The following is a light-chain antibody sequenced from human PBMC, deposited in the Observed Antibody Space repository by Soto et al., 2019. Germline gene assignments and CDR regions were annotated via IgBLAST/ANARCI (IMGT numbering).Light chain of an antibody. Sequence: AIQMTQSPSSLSASVGDRVTITCRASQGIRNDLGWFQQKPGKAPKLLIYSASSLQSGVPSRFSGSGSGTDFTLTISSLQPEDFATYYCLQDYNYPLTFGGGTKVEIK. V-gene: IGKV1-6*01. J-gene: IGKJ4*01. CDR2: SAS. CDR3: LQDYNYPLT. CDR1: QGIRND.